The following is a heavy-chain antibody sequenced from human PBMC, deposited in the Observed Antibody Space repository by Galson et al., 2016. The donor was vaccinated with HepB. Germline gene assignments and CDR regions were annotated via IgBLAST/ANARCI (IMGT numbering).Heavy chain of an antibody. CDR2: IYTFGTT. D-gene: IGHD3-9*01. J-gene: IGHJ4*02. Sequence: SLRLSCAASGFTVTSNYMTWVRQAPGKGLEWVSAIYTFGTTYYADPVRGRFSISRDTSKNTLYLQMNSLRAEDTAIYYCTRGTDKDFDLLGDFWGQGTLVTVSS. CDR1: GFTVTSNY. V-gene: IGHV3-66*01. CDR3: TRGTDKDFDLLGDF.